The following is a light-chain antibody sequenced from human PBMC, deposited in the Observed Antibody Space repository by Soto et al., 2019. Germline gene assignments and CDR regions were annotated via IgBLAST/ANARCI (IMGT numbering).Light chain of an antibody. Sequence: QSLLTQPPSLSGAPGQRVTISCTGTSSNIEAGYDVHWYQQLPGTAPKLVMHGNSNRPSGVPDRFSGSRSATSAFLAISWLQAEDEADYYCQSYDSSLSGVIFGGGTQLTVL. J-gene: IGLJ7*01. CDR1: SSNIEAGYD. CDR3: QSYDSSLSGVI. CDR2: GNS. V-gene: IGLV1-40*01.